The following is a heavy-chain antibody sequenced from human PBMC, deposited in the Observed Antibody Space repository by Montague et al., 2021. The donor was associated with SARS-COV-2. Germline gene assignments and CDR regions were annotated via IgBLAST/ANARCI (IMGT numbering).Heavy chain of an antibody. V-gene: IGHV3-23*01. D-gene: IGHD3-3*01. CDR3: AKETTFGVVTSIDF. Sequence: SLRLSCAASGSTFSDYAMSWVRQAPGKGLEWVSSVSGGDIVFYANPVRGRFTISRDNSKNTLYLEMNSLRADDTAVYYCAKETTFGVVTSIDFWGQGTLVTVSS. CDR2: VSGGDIV. J-gene: IGHJ4*02. CDR1: GSTFSDYA.